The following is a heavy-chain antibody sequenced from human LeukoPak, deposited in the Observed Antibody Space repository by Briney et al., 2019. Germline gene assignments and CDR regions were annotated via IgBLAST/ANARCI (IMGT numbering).Heavy chain of an antibody. Sequence: PGGSLRLSCAASGFTFSSYSMNWVRQAPGKGLEWVSYIGISSSTIDYADSVKGRFTISRDNAKNSLYLQMNSLRAEDTAVYYCALSYYDSSGVGGALDIWGQGTMVTVSS. J-gene: IGHJ3*02. V-gene: IGHV3-48*01. CDR3: ALSYYDSSGVGGALDI. CDR1: GFTFSSYS. D-gene: IGHD3-22*01. CDR2: IGISSSTI.